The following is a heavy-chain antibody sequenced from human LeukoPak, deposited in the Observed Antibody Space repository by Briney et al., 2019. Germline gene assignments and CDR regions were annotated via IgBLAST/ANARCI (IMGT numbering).Heavy chain of an antibody. CDR2: IYRDGSTT. D-gene: IGHD3-10*01. CDR1: GFGFSRYW. J-gene: IGHJ4*02. CDR3: AKSGSGSYYDY. Sequence: GGSLRLSCAASGFGFSRYWMHWVRQAPGTGLKWVSRIYRDGSTTDYADSVKGRFSISRDNSKNTLYLQMNSLRAEDTAVYYCAKSGSGSYYDYWGQGTLVTVSS. V-gene: IGHV3-74*01.